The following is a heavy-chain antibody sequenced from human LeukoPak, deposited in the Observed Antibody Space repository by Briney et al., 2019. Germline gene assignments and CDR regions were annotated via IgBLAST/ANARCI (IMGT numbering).Heavy chain of an antibody. V-gene: IGHV3-11*01. J-gene: IGHJ4*02. CDR2: ITGSGATI. CDR1: GVTFSDYY. Sequence: PGGSLRLSCAASGVTFSDYYMSWIRQAPGMGLEWVAYITGSGATIYYADSVKGQFTISRDNAKKSLYLQMNSLRDEDTAVYYCATDRRPYSYFFDHWGQGTLVTVSS. CDR3: ATDRRPYSYFFDH. D-gene: IGHD2-15*01.